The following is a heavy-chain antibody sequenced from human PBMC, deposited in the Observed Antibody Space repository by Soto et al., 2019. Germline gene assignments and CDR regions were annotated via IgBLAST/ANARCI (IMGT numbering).Heavy chain of an antibody. CDR2: IKQDGSEK. CDR3: AREQLQVVIPDY. Sequence: EVQLVESGGGLVQPGGSLRLSCAASGFTFSSYWMNWVRQAPGKGLEWVANIKQDGSEKYYVDSVKGRFTISRDNTKNSLYLQMNSLRAEDTAVYYFAREQLQVVIPDYWGQGTLVTVSS. CDR1: GFTFSSYW. V-gene: IGHV3-7*01. D-gene: IGHD6-13*01. J-gene: IGHJ4*02.